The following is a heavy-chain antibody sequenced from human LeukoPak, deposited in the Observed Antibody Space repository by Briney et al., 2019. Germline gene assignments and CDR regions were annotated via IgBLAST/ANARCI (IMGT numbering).Heavy chain of an antibody. CDR1: GGSISSYY. D-gene: IGHD3-3*01. J-gene: IGHJ3*02. Sequence: SETLSLTCTVSGGSISSYYWSWIRQPPGKGLEWIGYIYYSGSTNYNPSLKSRVTISVDTSKNQFSLKLSSVTAADTAVYYCARRGGSGYDDAFDIWGQGTMVTVSS. CDR2: IYYSGST. V-gene: IGHV4-59*01. CDR3: ARRGGSGYDDAFDI.